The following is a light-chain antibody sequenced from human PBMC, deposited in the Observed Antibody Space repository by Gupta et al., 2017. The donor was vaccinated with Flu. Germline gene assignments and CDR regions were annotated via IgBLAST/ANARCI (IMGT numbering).Light chain of an antibody. CDR2: AAS. CDR1: QGISNY. V-gene: IGKV1-27*01. Sequence: GDRVTITCRASQGISNYLAWYQQKPGKVPKLLIYAASTLQSGVPSRFIGSGPGTDFTLTISSLQPEDVATYYCQKYNNAPNTFGQGTKLEIK. J-gene: IGKJ2*01. CDR3: QKYNNAPNT.